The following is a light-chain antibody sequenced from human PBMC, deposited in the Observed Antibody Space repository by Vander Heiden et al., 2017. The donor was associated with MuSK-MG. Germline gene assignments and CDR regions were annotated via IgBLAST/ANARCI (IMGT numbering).Light chain of an antibody. Sequence: DIQMTQSPFSLSASVGDRVTITCRASQSISSYLNWYQQKPGKAPKLLIYAASNLQGGVPSRFSGSGSGTDFTLTISSLQREDFATYYCQQSYSTPSFGHGTKVDFK. CDR3: QQSYSTPS. CDR1: QSISSY. J-gene: IGKJ3*01. V-gene: IGKV1-39*01. CDR2: AAS.